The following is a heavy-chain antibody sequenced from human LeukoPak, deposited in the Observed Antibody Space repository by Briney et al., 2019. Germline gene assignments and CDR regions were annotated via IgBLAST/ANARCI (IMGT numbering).Heavy chain of an antibody. J-gene: IGHJ3*02. V-gene: IGHV3-20*04. D-gene: IGHD2-2*02. CDR3: ARKGGYCSSTSCYKGAFDI. CDR2: INWNGGST. Sequence: GGSLRLSCAASGFTFDDYGMSWVRQAPGKGLEWVSGINWNGGSTGYADSVKGRFTISRDNAKNSLYLQMNSLRAEDTALYYCARKGGYCSSTSCYKGAFDIWGQGTMVTVSS. CDR1: GFTFDDYG.